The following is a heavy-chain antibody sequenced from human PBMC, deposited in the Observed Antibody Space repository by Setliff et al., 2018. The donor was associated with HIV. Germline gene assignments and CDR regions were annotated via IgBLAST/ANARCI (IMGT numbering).Heavy chain of an antibody. V-gene: IGHV3-30*02. CDR3: AKDGDYANWDYDAFDI. D-gene: IGHD1-7*01. CDR1: GFTFSAHG. J-gene: IGHJ3*02. CDR2: INYDVSYE. Sequence: LRLSCAASGFTFSAHGMHWVRQAPGKGLEWVAFINYDVSYEYYADSVKGRVTISRDNSKNTVDLQMNSLRPEDTAVYYCAKDGDYANWDYDAFDIWGQGTLVTVSS.